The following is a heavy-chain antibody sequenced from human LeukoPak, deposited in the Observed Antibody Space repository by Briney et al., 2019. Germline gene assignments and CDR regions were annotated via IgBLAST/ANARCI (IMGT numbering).Heavy chain of an antibody. CDR3: AKERSSGAFYGMDV. Sequence: PGRSLRLSCAASGFKFDDYCMHWVRQRPGKGLEWVSGITWNSVRIDYADSVKGRFTIYRDNAKNSLNLHMNSLREEDTAVYYCAKERSSGAFYGMDVWGQGTTVTVSS. D-gene: IGHD7-27*01. V-gene: IGHV3-9*01. CDR2: ITWNSVRI. J-gene: IGHJ6*02. CDR1: GFKFDDYC.